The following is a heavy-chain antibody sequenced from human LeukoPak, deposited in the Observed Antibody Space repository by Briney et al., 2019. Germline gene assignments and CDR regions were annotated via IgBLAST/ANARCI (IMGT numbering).Heavy chain of an antibody. D-gene: IGHD3-9*01. J-gene: IGHJ4*02. CDR1: GFTFSSYW. CDR3: ARLVTRDLTGYLRTDYFDY. Sequence: PGGSLRLSCAASGFTFSSYWMSWVRQAPGKGLEWVAHIKQDGSEKYYVDSVKGRFTISRDNAKNSLYLQMNSLRAEDTAVYYCARLVTRDLTGYLRTDYFDYWGQGTLVTVSS. V-gene: IGHV3-7*01. CDR2: IKQDGSEK.